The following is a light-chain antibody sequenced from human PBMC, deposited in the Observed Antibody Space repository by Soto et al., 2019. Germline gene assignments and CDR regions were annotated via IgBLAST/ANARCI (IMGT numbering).Light chain of an antibody. CDR3: QQYYSTPLT. V-gene: IGKV4-1*01. Sequence: DIVMTQSPDSLAVSLGERATINCKSSQSVLYSSNNKNYLAWYQQKPGQPPKLLIYWASTRESGVPDRLSGSGSVTDFTLTISILQAEDVAVYYCQQYYSTPLTFGGGTKVEIK. J-gene: IGKJ4*01. CDR2: WAS. CDR1: QSVLYSSNNKNY.